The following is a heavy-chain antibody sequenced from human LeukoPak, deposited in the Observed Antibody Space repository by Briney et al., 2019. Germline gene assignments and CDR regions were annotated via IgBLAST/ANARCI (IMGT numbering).Heavy chain of an antibody. J-gene: IGHJ5*02. D-gene: IGHD2-2*01. CDR2: IYSGGST. V-gene: IGHV3-53*01. CDR1: GLTVSSNY. Sequence: GGSLRLSCAASGLTVSSNYMSWVRQAPGKGLEWVSVIYSGGSTYYADSVKGRFTISRDNSKNTLYLQMNSLGAEDTAVYYCARQGCSSTSCYAFLDWFDPWGQGTLVTVSS. CDR3: ARQGCSSTSCYAFLDWFDP.